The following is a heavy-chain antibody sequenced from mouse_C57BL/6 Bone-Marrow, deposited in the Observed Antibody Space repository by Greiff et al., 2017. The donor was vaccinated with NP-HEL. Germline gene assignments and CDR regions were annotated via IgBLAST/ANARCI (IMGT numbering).Heavy chain of an antibody. CDR1: GYAFTNYL. CDR2: INPGSGGT. CDR3: ARSPDYYGSSYGFAY. D-gene: IGHD1-1*01. J-gene: IGHJ3*01. V-gene: IGHV1-54*01. Sequence: VMLVESGAELVRPGTSVKVSCKASGYAFTNYLIEWVKQRPGQGLEWIGVINPGSGGTNYNEKFKGKATLTADKSSSTAYMQLSSLTSEDSAVYFCARSPDYYGSSYGFAYWGQGTLVTVSA.